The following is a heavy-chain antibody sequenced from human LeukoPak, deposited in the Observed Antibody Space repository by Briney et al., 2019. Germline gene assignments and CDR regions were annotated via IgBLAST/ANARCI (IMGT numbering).Heavy chain of an antibody. CDR1: GGTFSSYA. J-gene: IGHJ4*02. D-gene: IGHD3-22*01. CDR3: ASEYYYDSSGYYPFDY. V-gene: IGHV1-69*05. Sequence: SVKVSCKASGGTFSSYAISWVRQAPGQGLEWMGRIIPIFGTANYAQKFQGRVTITTDESTSTAYMELSSLRSEDTAVYYCASEYYYDSSGYYPFDYWGQGTLVTVSS. CDR2: IIPIFGTA.